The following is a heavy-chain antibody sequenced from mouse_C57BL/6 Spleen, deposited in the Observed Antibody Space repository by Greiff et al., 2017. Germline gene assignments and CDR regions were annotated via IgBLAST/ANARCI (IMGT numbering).Heavy chain of an antibody. CDR2: ISSGGSYT. J-gene: IGHJ2*01. V-gene: IGHV5-6*01. CDR1: GFTFSSYG. CDR3: ARNSFDY. Sequence: EVQLVESGGDLVKPGGSLKLSCAASGFTFSSYGMSWVRQTPDKRLEWVATISSGGSYTYYPDSVKGRFTISRDNAKNTLYLQMSSLKSEDTAMYYCARNSFDYWGQGTTRTVSS.